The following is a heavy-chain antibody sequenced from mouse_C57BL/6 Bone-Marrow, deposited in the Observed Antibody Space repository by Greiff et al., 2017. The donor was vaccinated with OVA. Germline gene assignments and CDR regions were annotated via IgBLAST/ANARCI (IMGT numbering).Heavy chain of an antibody. CDR1: GYAFTNYL. V-gene: IGHV1-54*01. CDR2: INPGSGGT. J-gene: IGHJ4*01. Sequence: VQLQESGAELVRPGPSVKVSCKASGYAFTNYLIEWVKQRPGQGLEWIGVINPGSGGTNYKEKFKGKATLTADKSSSTAYMQLSSLTSEDSAVYFCARGYQGAMDYWGQGTSVTVSS. CDR3: ARGYQGAMDY. D-gene: IGHD2-14*01.